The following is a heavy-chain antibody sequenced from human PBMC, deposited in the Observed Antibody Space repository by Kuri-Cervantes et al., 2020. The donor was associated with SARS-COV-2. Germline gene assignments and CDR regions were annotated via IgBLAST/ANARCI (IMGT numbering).Heavy chain of an antibody. CDR2: ISSNGGST. J-gene: IGHJ4*02. V-gene: IGHV3-64*01. CDR3: ARAPQRTLYCSSTSCYKGLDY. CDR1: GFTFSSYA. Sequence: LSLTCAASGFTFSSYAMHWVRQAPGKGLEYVSAISSNGGSTYYANSVKGRFTISRDNSKNTLYLQMGSLRAEDMAVYYCARAPQRTLYCSSTSCYKGLDYWGQGALVTVSS. D-gene: IGHD2-2*02.